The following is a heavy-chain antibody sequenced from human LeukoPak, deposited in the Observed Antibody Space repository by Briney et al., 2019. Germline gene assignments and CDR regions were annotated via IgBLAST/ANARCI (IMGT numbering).Heavy chain of an antibody. CDR2: IKQDGSEK. CDR3: ARGPPHGDPSDAFDI. J-gene: IGHJ3*02. CDR1: GFTFSSYW. Sequence: PGGSLRLSCAASGFTFSSYWMSWVRQAPGKGLEWVANIKQDGSEKYYVDSVKGRFTISRDNAKNSLYLQMNSLRAEDTAVYYCARGPPHGDPSDAFDIWGQGTMVTVSS. V-gene: IGHV3-7*01. D-gene: IGHD4-17*01.